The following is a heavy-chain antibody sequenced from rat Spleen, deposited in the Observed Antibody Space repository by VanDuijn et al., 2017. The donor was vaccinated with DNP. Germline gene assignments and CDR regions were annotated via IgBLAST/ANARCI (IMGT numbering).Heavy chain of an antibody. CDR3: ARWGLSPFDY. V-gene: IGHV5-31*01. D-gene: IGHD4-4*01. Sequence: EVQLVESGGDLVQPGRSLRLSCLASGFTFNNYWMTWVRQVPGKGLEWVAAITTGGGSTYYPDSVRGRFTNSRDDAKNTLYLQMTSLRSEDTATYYCARWGLSPFDYWGQGVMVTVSS. J-gene: IGHJ2*01. CDR1: GFTFNNYW. CDR2: ITTGGGST.